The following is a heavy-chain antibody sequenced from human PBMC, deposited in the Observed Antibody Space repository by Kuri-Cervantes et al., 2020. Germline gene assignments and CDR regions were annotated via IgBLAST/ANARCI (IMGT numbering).Heavy chain of an antibody. CDR3: AKDGYITMIVVVTMIDY. V-gene: IGHV3-74*01. D-gene: IGHD3-22*01. Sequence: GGSLRLSCAASGFTFSSYWMHWVRQAPGKGLVWVSRINSDGSSTSYADSVKGRFTISRDNAKNTLYLQVNSLRAEDTAVYYCAKDGYITMIVVVTMIDYWGQGTLVTVSS. J-gene: IGHJ4*02. CDR2: INSDGSST. CDR1: GFTFSSYW.